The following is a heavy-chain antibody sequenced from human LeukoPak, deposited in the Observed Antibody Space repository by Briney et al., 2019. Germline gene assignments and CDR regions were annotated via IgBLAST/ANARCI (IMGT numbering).Heavy chain of an antibody. V-gene: IGHV4-39*01. J-gene: IGHJ4*02. Sequence: SETLSLTCTVSGGSIISSRYYWGWIRQPPGKGLEWIGTIYYSGSTYYNPSLKSRVTMSADTSKDHFSLKVSSVTAADSAMYYCARHGLHQAFNYWGQGTLVTVSS. D-gene: IGHD5/OR15-5a*01. CDR2: IYYSGST. CDR1: GGSIISSRYY. CDR3: ARHGLHQAFNY.